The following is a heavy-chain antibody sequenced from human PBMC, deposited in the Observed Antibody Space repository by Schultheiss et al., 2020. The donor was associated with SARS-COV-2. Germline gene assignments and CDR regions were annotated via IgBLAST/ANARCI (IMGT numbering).Heavy chain of an antibody. V-gene: IGHV1-46*01. CDR2: INPSGGST. CDR1: GYTFTSYY. D-gene: IGHD3-9*01. Sequence: ASVKVSCKASGYTFTSYYMHWVRQAPGQGLEWMGIINPSGGSTIYAQKFQGRVTMTEDTSTDTAYMELSSLRSEDTAMYYCATPRGIFWGNELYWGQGTLVTVSS. CDR3: ATPRGIFWGNELY. J-gene: IGHJ4*02.